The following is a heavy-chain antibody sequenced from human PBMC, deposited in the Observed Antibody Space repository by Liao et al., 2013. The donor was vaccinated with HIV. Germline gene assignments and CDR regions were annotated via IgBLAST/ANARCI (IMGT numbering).Heavy chain of an antibody. CDR2: IYYSGTS. J-gene: IGHJ4*02. CDR3: ARDLRPGAPFDF. D-gene: IGHD1-26*01. V-gene: IGHV4-39*07. Sequence: QLQLKESGPGLVKPSETLSLTCTVSGDSIGSSSFFWGWVRQPPGKGLEWLASIYYSGTSHYNLSLKSRVTISVDTSKNQFSLKLTSMTAADTAVYYCARDLRPGAPFDFWGLGTLVTVSS. CDR1: GDSIGSSSFF.